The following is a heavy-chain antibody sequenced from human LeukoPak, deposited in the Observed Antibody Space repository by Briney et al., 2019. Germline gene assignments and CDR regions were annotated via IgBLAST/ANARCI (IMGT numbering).Heavy chain of an antibody. CDR3: ARVVYSSSGYSKSYYYYYYYYMDV. D-gene: IGHD3-22*01. CDR1: GGSFSGYY. J-gene: IGHJ6*03. Sequence: SETLSLTCAVYGGSFSGYYWSWIRQPPGKGLEWIGEINHSGSTNYNPSLKSRVTISVDTSKNQFSLKLSSVTAADTAVYYCARVVYSSSGYSKSYYYYYYYYMDVRGKGTTVTVSS. V-gene: IGHV4-34*01. CDR2: INHSGST.